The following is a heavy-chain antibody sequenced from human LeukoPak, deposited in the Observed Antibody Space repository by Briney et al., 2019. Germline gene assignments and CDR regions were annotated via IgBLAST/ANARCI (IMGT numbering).Heavy chain of an antibody. CDR2: ISYDGSNK. CDR3: ARDPYSSSSFAHDY. D-gene: IGHD6-6*01. V-gene: IGHV3-30-3*01. Sequence: GGSLRLSCAASGFTFSSYAMHRVRQAPGKGLEWVAVISYDGSNKYYADSVKGRFTISRDNSKNTLYLQMNSLRAEDTAVYYCARDPYSSSSFAHDYWGQGTLVTVSS. CDR1: GFTFSSYA. J-gene: IGHJ4*02.